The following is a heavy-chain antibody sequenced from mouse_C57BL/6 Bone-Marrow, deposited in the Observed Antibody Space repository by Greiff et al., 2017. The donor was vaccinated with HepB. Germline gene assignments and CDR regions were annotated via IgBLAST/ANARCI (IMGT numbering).Heavy chain of an antibody. CDR1: GFTFSSYA. J-gene: IGHJ3*01. D-gene: IGHD2-2*01. V-gene: IGHV5-4*03. CDR3: ARGGPLAMVRTGGGWFAY. CDR2: ISDGGSYT. Sequence: EVMLVESGGGLVKPGGSLKLSCAASGFTFSSYAMSWVRQTPEKRLEWVATISDGGSYTYYPDNVKGRFTISRDNAKNNLYLQMSHLKSEDTAMYYCARGGPLAMVRTGGGWFAYWGQGTLVTVSA.